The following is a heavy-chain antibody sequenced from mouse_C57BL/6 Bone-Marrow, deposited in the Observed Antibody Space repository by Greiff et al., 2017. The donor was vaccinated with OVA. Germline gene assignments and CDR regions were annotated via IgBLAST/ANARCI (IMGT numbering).Heavy chain of an antibody. V-gene: IGHV1-64*01. D-gene: IGHD2-4*01. CDR1: GYTFTSYW. CDR2: IHPNSGST. CDR3: ARLRLRRGDYFDY. J-gene: IGHJ2*01. Sequence: QVQLQQPGAELVKPGASVKLSCKASGYTFTSYWMHWVKQRPGQGLEWIGMIHPNSGSTNYNEKFKSKATLTVDKSSSTAYMQLSSLTSEDSAVYYCARLRLRRGDYFDYWGKGTTLTVSS.